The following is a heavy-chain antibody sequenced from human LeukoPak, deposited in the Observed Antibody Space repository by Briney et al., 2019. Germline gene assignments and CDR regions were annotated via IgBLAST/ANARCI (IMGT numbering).Heavy chain of an antibody. Sequence: GGSPRLSCAASGFTFSTYWMHWVRQAPGKGLVWFSRIKSDGGTNYADSVKGRFTISRDNAKKTVSLQMNSLRPEDTGVYYCARAPSEIGGYYPEYFRHWGQGTLVTVSS. CDR2: IKSDGGT. J-gene: IGHJ1*01. D-gene: IGHD3-22*01. V-gene: IGHV3-74*01. CDR1: GFTFSTYW. CDR3: ARAPSEIGGYYPEYFRH.